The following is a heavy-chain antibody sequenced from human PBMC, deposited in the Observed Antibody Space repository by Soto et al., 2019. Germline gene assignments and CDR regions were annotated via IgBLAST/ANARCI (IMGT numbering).Heavy chain of an antibody. D-gene: IGHD3-10*01. J-gene: IGHJ4*02. V-gene: IGHV1-18*01. Sequence: QVQLVQSGAEVKKPGASVKVSCKASGYTFTSYGISWVRQAPGQGLEWMGWISAYNGNTNYAQKLQGRVTMTTDTYTSTAYMELRSLRSDDTAVYYCARERTMVRGVIIRYFDYWGQGTLVTVSS. CDR1: GYTFTSYG. CDR2: ISAYNGNT. CDR3: ARERTMVRGVIIRYFDY.